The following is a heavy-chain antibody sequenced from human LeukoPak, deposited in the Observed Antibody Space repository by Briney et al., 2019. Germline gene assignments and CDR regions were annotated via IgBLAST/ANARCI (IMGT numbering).Heavy chain of an antibody. D-gene: IGHD3-10*01. CDR3: VGYFYGSESYHNYPNFDH. Sequence: SETLSLTCAVYGASFSGHYVSWIRQPPGKGLEWIGEISPRGSTNYNPSLKSRNTISGDTSKHQFSLKLTSVTAADTAVYYCVGYFYGSESYHNYPNFDHWGQGTLVTVSS. J-gene: IGHJ4*02. CDR1: GASFSGHY. V-gene: IGHV4-34*01. CDR2: ISPRGST.